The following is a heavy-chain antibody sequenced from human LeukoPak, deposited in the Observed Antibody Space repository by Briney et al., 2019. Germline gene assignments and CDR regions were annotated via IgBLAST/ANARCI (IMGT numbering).Heavy chain of an antibody. CDR2: IYDSDRT. CDR3: ARAIMIRGLTRKFDF. J-gene: IGHJ4*02. CDR1: GDSISNNY. Sequence: SETLSLTCTVSGDSISNNYWNWIRQSPGKGLEWIGYIYDSDRTNYNPSLRSRVTISVDTSKNQFSLRLRSLTVAATAMYFCARAIMIRGLTRKFDFWGPGTLVTVSS. D-gene: IGHD3-10*01. V-gene: IGHV4-59*01.